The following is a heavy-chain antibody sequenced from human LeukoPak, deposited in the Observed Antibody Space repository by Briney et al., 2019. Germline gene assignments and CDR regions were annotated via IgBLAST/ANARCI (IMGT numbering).Heavy chain of an antibody. CDR3: ARDELRYDAFDI. CDR1: GGSISSHY. V-gene: IGHV4-59*11. D-gene: IGHD4-17*01. Sequence: SETLSLTCTVSGGSISSHYWSWIRQPPGKGLEWIGYIYYSRSTNYNPSLKSRVTISVDTSKNQFSLKLSSVTAADTAVYYCARDELRYDAFDIWGQGTMVTVSS. CDR2: IYYSRST. J-gene: IGHJ3*02.